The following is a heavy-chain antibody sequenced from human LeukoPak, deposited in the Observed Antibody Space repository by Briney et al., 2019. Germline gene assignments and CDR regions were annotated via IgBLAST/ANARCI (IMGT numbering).Heavy chain of an antibody. CDR3: ARVDGSGSYYGYYYYMDV. Sequence: SETLSLTCTVSGGSISSYYWSWIRQPPGKGLEWIGYIYYSGSTNYNPSLKSRVTISVDTSKNQFSLKLSSVTAADTAVYYCARVDGSGSYYGYYYYMDVWGKGTTVTISS. V-gene: IGHV4-59*01. CDR2: IYYSGST. J-gene: IGHJ6*03. D-gene: IGHD3-10*01. CDR1: GGSISSYY.